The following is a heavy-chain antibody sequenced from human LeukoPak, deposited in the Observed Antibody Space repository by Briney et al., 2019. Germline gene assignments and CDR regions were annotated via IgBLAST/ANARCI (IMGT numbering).Heavy chain of an antibody. J-gene: IGHJ5*02. V-gene: IGHV4-59*11. Sequence: SETLSLTCTVSGGSISSHYWSWIRQPPGEGLEWIGYIYYSGSTNYNPSLKSRVTISVDTSKNQFSLKLSSVTAADTAVYYCARAGGGYSYGYHWFDPWGQGTLVTVSS. D-gene: IGHD5-18*01. CDR2: IYYSGST. CDR1: GGSISSHY. CDR3: ARAGGGYSYGYHWFDP.